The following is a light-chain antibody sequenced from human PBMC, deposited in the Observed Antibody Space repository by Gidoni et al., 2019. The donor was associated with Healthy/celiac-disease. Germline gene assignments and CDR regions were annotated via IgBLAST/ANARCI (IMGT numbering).Light chain of an antibody. Sequence: DLQLTQSPSFLSASVGDRVTITCRASQGISSYLAWYQQKPGKAPKLLTYAASTLQGGVPSRFSGSGSGTEFTLTSSSLQPEDFATYSCQQLSSSPLTFGPGTKVDIK. CDR3: QQLSSSPLT. CDR1: QGISSY. V-gene: IGKV1-9*01. J-gene: IGKJ3*01. CDR2: AAS.